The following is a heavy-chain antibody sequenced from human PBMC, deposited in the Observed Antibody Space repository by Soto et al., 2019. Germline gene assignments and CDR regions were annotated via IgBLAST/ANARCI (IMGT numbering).Heavy chain of an antibody. V-gene: IGHV2-5*01. CDR1: GFSLTTSGVV. CDR3: AHRRGGYYGSGSFAY. J-gene: IGHJ4*02. Sequence: QITLKESGPTLVKPTQTLTLTCTFSGFSLTTSGVVVCWIRQPPGKALEWVALIYWNDDKLYRPSRKSRLTIAKDTSKSQVVLTMTNMHPVDTATYYCAHRRGGYYGSGSFAYWGQGALVTVSS. D-gene: IGHD3-10*01. CDR2: IYWNDDK.